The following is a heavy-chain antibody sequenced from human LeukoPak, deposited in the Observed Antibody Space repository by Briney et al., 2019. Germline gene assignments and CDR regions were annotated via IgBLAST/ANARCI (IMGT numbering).Heavy chain of an antibody. D-gene: IGHD2-2*01. Sequence: GGSLRLSCVASGFTFSISWVTWVRQAPGKGLEWVANIDKHGNGKYYVDSVKGRFAISRDYATNSVFLQMKSLRAEDTAVYYCARDAQRLVVPATNWFDPWGQGTLVIVSS. V-gene: IGHV3-7*01. CDR2: IDKHGNGK. CDR1: GFTFSISW. J-gene: IGHJ5*02. CDR3: ARDAQRLVVPATNWFDP.